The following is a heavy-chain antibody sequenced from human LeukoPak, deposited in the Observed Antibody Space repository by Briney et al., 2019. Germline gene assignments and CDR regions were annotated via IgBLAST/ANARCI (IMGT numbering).Heavy chain of an antibody. CDR3: ARVRGYSYGLFDY. D-gene: IGHD5-18*01. CDR2: IYYSGST. Sequence: SETLCLTCTVSGGSISSSSYYWGWIRQPPGKGLEWIGSIYYSGSTYYNPSLKSRVTISVDTSKNQFSLKLSSVTAADTAVYYCARVRGYSYGLFDYWGQGTLVTVSS. J-gene: IGHJ4*02. CDR1: GGSISSSSYY. V-gene: IGHV4-39*07.